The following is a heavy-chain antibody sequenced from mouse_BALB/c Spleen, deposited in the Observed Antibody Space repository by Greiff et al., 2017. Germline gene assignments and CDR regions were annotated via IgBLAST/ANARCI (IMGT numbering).Heavy chain of an antibody. Sequence: EVMLVESGGGLVKPGGSLKLSCAASGFTFSSYAMSWVRQTPEKRLEWVASISSGGSTYYPDSVKGRFTISRDNARNILYLQMSSLRSEDTAMYYCAREDYGDYFDYWGQGTTLTVSS. D-gene: IGHD1-1*01. CDR3: AREDYGDYFDY. CDR2: ISSGGST. CDR1: GFTFSSYA. V-gene: IGHV5-6-5*01. J-gene: IGHJ2*01.